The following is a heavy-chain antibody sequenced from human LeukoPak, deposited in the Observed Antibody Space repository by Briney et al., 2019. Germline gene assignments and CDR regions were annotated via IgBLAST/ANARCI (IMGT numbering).Heavy chain of an antibody. CDR1: GFTVSSNY. J-gene: IGHJ4*02. D-gene: IGHD3-22*01. CDR2: IYSGGST. Sequence: GGSLRLSCAASGFTVSSNYMSWVRQAPGKGLEWVSVIYSGGSTYYADSVKGRFTISRDNSKNTLYLQMNSVRAEDTAVYYCARASYDSSGYPTVDYWGQGTLVTVSS. V-gene: IGHV3-53*01. CDR3: ARASYDSSGYPTVDY.